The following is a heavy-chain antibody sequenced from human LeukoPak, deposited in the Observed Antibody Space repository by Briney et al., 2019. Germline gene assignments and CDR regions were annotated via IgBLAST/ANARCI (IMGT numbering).Heavy chain of an antibody. D-gene: IGHD1-26*01. Sequence: GGSLRLSCAASGFTFSSYAMSWVRQAPGKGLEWVSAISGSGGSTYYADSVKGRFTISRDNADDSLFLQMNSLRAEDTAVYYCARDIGYWGQGTLVTVSS. CDR1: GFTFSSYA. CDR2: ISGSGGST. CDR3: ARDIGY. J-gene: IGHJ4*02. V-gene: IGHV3-23*01.